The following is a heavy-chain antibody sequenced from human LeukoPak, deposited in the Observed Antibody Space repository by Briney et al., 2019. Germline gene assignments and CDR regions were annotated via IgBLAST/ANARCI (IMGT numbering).Heavy chain of an antibody. CDR3: ARWFSTGRGFFDY. CDR2: ISSSSII. V-gene: IGHV3-48*02. J-gene: IGHJ4*02. D-gene: IGHD6-19*01. CDR1: GFTFSTYN. Sequence: GGSLRLSCAASGFTFSTYNMTWVRQAPGKGLEWVSYISSSSIIYYADSVKGRFTISRDNAKNSLYLQMNSLRDEDTAVYYCARWFSTGRGFFDYWGQGILVTVSS.